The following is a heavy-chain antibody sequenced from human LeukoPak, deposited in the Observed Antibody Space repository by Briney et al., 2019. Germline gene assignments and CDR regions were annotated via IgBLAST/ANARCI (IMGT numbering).Heavy chain of an antibody. Sequence: SETLPLTRSVCWGSDNSGSYYCSWIRQPPGKGLEWIGYISYSGNTKYNPSLESRVTISVDTSKNQFSLILSSVTAADTAVYYCARGRDDYKSAIDIWGQATMVTVSS. D-gene: IGHD5-24*01. CDR3: ARGRDDYKSAIDI. CDR2: ISYSGNT. CDR1: WGSDNSGSYY. V-gene: IGHV4-61*01. J-gene: IGHJ3*02.